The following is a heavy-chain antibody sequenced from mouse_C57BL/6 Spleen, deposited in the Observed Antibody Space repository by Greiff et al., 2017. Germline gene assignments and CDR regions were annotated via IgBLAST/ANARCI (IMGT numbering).Heavy chain of an antibody. J-gene: IGHJ4*01. CDR3: ASVTTVLAPYAMDY. V-gene: IGHV1-59*01. CDR1: GYTFTSYW. CDR2: IDPSDSYT. Sequence: QVQLQQPGAELVRPGTSVKLSCKASGYTFTSYWMHWVKQRPGQGLEWIGVIDPSDSYTNYNQKFKGKATLTVDTSSSTAYMQLSSLPSEDSAVYYCASVTTVLAPYAMDYWGQGTSVTVSS. D-gene: IGHD1-1*01.